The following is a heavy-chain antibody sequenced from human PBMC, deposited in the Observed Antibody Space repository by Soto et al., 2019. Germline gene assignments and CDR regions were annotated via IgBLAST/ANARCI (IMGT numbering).Heavy chain of an antibody. J-gene: IGHJ4*02. V-gene: IGHV1-69*13. CDR3: ACSTVTTFFPFDF. CDR1: GGTFSSYA. CDR2: IIPIFGTA. Sequence: AVKVSCTASGGTFSSYAISWVRQAPGQGLEWMGGIIPIFGTANYAQKFQGRVTITADESTSTAYMELSSLRSEDTAVYYCACSTVTTFFPFDFWGQGTLVT. D-gene: IGHD4-17*01.